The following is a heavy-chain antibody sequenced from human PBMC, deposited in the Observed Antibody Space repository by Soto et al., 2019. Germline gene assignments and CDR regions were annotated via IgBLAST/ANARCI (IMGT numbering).Heavy chain of an antibody. D-gene: IGHD2-8*01. CDR2: IWYDGSNK. V-gene: IGHV3-33*01. CDR3: ARDNVVLMVYAPSYYYYGMDV. CDR1: GFTFSSYG. J-gene: IGHJ6*02. Sequence: QVQLVESGGGVVQPGRSLRLSCAASGFTFSSYGMHWVRQAPGKGLEWVAVIWYDGSNKYYADSVKGRFTISRDNSKNTLYLKMNSLRAEDTAVYYCARDNVVLMVYAPSYYYYGMDVWGQGTTVTVSS.